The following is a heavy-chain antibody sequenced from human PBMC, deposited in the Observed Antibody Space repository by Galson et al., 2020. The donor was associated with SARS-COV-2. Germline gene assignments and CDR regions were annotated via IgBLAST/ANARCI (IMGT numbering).Heavy chain of an antibody. CDR3: ARGRDDYARFLWYFDI. CDR2: INHSGST. Sequence: PSATLSLPCAVYGGSIRNYYWSWIRQPPGTGLEWMGEINHSGSTNYNPSLKSRVTISVDTSKNQFSVKLSSVTAADTAVYYCARGRDDYARFLWYFDIWGRGTLVTVSS. V-gene: IGHV4-34*01. D-gene: IGHD2-2*01. J-gene: IGHJ2*01. CDR1: GGSIRNYY.